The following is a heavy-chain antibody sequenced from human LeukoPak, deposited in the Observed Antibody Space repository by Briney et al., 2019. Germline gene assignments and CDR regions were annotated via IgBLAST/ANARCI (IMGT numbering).Heavy chain of an antibody. CDR3: ARESGKFDY. CDR2: ISGDGVST. J-gene: IGHJ4*02. V-gene: IGHV3-43*02. Sequence: PWGSLRLSCVASGLPIGDFAMHWVRQAPGQGLEWVSLISGDGVSTFFADSVKGRFSISRDNSKNSLFLEMSSLRTEDTAMYYCARESGKFDYWGQGTLVAVSS. CDR1: GLPIGDFA.